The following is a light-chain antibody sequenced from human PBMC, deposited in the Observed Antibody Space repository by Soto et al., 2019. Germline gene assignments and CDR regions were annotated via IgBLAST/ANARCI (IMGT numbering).Light chain of an antibody. CDR2: GNS. V-gene: IGLV1-40*01. J-gene: IGLJ3*02. CDR1: SSNIGAGYD. Sequence: QSVLTQPPSVSGAPGQRVTISCTWSSSNIGAGYDVHWYQQLPGTAPKLLIYGNSNRPSGVPDRLSGSKSGTSASLAITGLQAEDEADYYCQSYDSSLRGWVFGGGTKVTVL. CDR3: QSYDSSLRGWV.